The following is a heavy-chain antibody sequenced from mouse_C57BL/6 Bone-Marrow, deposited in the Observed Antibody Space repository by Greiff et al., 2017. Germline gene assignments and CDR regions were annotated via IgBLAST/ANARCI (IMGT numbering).Heavy chain of an antibody. CDR1: GFTFSDYG. J-gene: IGHJ3*01. V-gene: IGHV5-17*01. CDR3: ARGKPAWFAY. Sequence: EVKLMESGGGLVKPGGSLKLSCAASGFTFSDYGMHWVRQAPEKGLEWVAYISSGSSTIYYAYAVKGRFTIARDDAKNTLILQMTSLRSEDTAMYYCARGKPAWFAYWGQGTLVTVSA. CDR2: ISSGSSTI.